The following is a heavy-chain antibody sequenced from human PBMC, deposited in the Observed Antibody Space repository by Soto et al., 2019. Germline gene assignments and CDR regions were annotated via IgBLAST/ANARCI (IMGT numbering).Heavy chain of an antibody. CDR2: ISSSSSYI. CDR3: ARDGRISSSSPSYYYGMDV. Sequence: PGGSLRLSCAASGFTFSSYSMNWVRQAPGKGLEWVSSISSSSSYIYYADSVKGRFTISRDNAKNSLYLQMNSLRAEDTAVYYCARDGRISSSSPSYYYGMDVWGQGTTVTVS. J-gene: IGHJ6*02. D-gene: IGHD6-6*01. CDR1: GFTFSSYS. V-gene: IGHV3-21*01.